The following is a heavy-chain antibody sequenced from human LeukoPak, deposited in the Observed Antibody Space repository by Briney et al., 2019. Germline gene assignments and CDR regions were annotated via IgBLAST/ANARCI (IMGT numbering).Heavy chain of an antibody. CDR2: ISGSGGST. Sequence: VGSLRLSCAASGFTSSGYAMSWVRQAPGKGLEWASAISGSGGSTYYADSVKGRFTISRDNSKNTLYLQMNSLRAEDTAVYYCAKEREGYSYGEEFDYWGQGTLVTVSS. J-gene: IGHJ4*02. D-gene: IGHD5-18*01. V-gene: IGHV3-23*01. CDR1: GFTSSGYA. CDR3: AKEREGYSYGEEFDY.